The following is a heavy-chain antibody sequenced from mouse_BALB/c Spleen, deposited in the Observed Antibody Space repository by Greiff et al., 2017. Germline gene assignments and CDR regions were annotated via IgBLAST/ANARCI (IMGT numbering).Heavy chain of an antibody. CDR2: LWGDGST. CDR3: AKSYGYGAMDY. J-gene: IGHJ4*01. Sequence: VKLQESGPGLVAPSQSLSITCTVSGFSLTSHGVSWVRQPPGKGLEWLGVLWGDGSTNYHSALISRLSINKDNSKGQVFLKLNSLQTDDTAAYYCAKSYGYGAMDYGGQGTSVTVSS. D-gene: IGHD1-2*01. CDR1: GFSLTSHG. V-gene: IGHV2-3*01.